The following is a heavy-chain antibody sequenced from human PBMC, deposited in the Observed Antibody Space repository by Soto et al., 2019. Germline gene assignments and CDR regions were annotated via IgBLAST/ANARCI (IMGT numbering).Heavy chain of an antibody. V-gene: IGHV3-23*01. CDR3: AKDWSKNNWNYFAD. CDR1: GFTFSSYS. Sequence: GGSLRLSCAASGFTFSSYSMNWVRQAPGKGLEWVSYISGSGGSTYYADSVKGRFTISRDNSNNTLYLQMNSLRADDTAVYYCAKDWSKNNWNYFADWGQGTLVTVSS. CDR2: ISGSGGST. D-gene: IGHD1-20*01. J-gene: IGHJ4*02.